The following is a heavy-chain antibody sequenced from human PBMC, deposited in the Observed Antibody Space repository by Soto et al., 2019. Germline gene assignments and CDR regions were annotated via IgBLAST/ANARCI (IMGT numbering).Heavy chain of an antibody. J-gene: IGHJ3*02. CDR3: ARNAVLRYFDWLPVGAFDI. CDR2: INPNSGGT. CDR1: GYTFTGYY. V-gene: IGHV1-2*04. Sequence: ASVKVSCKASGYTFTGYYMHWVRQAPGQGLEWMGWINPNSGGTNYAQKFQGWVTMTRDTSISTAYMELSRPRSDDTAVYYCARNAVLRYFDWLPVGAFDIWGQGTMVTVSS. D-gene: IGHD3-9*01.